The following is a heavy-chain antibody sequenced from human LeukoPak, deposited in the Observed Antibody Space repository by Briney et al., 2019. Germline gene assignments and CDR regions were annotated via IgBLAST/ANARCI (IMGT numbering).Heavy chain of an antibody. CDR3: ASTCSSTRCYPNWFDP. CDR1: GYTFTSYG. J-gene: IGHJ5*02. CDR2: ISAYNGNT. D-gene: IGHD2-2*01. Sequence: ASVKVSCKASGYTFTSYGINWVRQAPGQGLEWMGWISAYNGNTNYAQKLQGRVTMTTDTSTSTVYMELRSLRSDDTAVYYCASTCSSTRCYPNWFDPWGQGTLVTVSS. V-gene: IGHV1-18*01.